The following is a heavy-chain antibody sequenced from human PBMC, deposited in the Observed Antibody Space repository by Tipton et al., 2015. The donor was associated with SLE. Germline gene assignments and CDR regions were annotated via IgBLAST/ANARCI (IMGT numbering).Heavy chain of an antibody. CDR3: VRLELPATKADY. CDR2: IYHRGTT. Sequence: TLSLTCIVSGGSISSSHYYWGWIRQPPGKGLEGLGTIYHRGTTYYNPSLKSRLTLSIDTSKNQFSLKLSSVTAADTAVYYCVRLELPATKADYWGPGTLVTVSS. D-gene: IGHD5-24*01. V-gene: IGHV4-39*07. J-gene: IGHJ4*02. CDR1: GGSISSSHYY.